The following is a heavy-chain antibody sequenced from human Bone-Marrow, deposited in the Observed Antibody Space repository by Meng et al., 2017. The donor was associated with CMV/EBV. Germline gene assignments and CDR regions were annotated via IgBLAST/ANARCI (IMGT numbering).Heavy chain of an antibody. CDR1: GYTFTSYG. D-gene: IGHD6-19*01. V-gene: IGHV1-2*02. CDR2: INPNSGGT. J-gene: IGHJ4*02. CDR3: ARVSHSSSGWRGPFDY. Sequence: ASVKVSRKASGYTFTSYGISWVRQAPGQGLEWMGWINPNSGGTNYAQKFQGRVTMTRDTSISTAYMELSRLRSDDTAVYYCARVSHSSSGWRGPFDYWGEGTLVTVSS.